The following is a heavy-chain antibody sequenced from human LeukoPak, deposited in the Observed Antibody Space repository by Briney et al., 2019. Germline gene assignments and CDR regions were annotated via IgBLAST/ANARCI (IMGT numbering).Heavy chain of an antibody. CDR2: ISGSGGST. CDR1: GFTFSSYA. D-gene: IGHD3-22*01. CDR3: AREGYYDSSGTLDY. J-gene: IGHJ4*02. Sequence: GGSLRLSCAASGFTFSSYAMSWVRQAPGKGLEWVSAISGSGGSTYYADSVKGRFTISRDNSKNTLYLQMNSLRAEDTAVYYCAREGYYDSSGTLDYWGQGTLVTVSS. V-gene: IGHV3-23*01.